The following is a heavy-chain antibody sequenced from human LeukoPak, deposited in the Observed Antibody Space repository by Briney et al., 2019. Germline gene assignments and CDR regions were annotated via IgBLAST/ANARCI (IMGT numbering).Heavy chain of an antibody. CDR3: ARWRYSSGWSPGQLLAFDI. CDR2: INHSGST. D-gene: IGHD6-19*01. CDR1: GGSFSDYY. J-gene: IGHJ3*02. Sequence: PSETLSLTCAVYGGSFSDYYWSWIRQPPGKGLEWIGEINHSGSTNYNPSLKSRVATSVDTSENQFSLKLNSVTAADTAVYYCARWRYSSGWSPGQLLAFDIWGQGTMVTVSS. V-gene: IGHV4-34*01.